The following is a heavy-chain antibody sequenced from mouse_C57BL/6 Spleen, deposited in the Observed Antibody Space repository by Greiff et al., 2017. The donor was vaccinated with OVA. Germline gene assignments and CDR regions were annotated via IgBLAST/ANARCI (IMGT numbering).Heavy chain of an antibody. CDR1: GFTFSNYW. J-gene: IGHJ3*01. Sequence: VQLQESGGGLVQPGGSMKLSCVASGFTFSNYWMNWVRQSPEKGLEWVAQIRLKSDNYATHYAESVKGRFTISRDDSKSSVYLQMNNLRAEDTGIYYCTGGYYGSSYVGFAYWGQGTLVTVSA. V-gene: IGHV6-3*01. CDR3: TGGYYGSSYVGFAY. CDR2: IRLKSDNYAT. D-gene: IGHD1-1*01.